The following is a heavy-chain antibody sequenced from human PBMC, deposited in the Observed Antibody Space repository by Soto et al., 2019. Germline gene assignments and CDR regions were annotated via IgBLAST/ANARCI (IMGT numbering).Heavy chain of an antibody. J-gene: IGHJ4*02. CDR3: AKVSSSWYAGFFDL. V-gene: IGHV3-23*01. CDR2: ISGSGGST. Sequence: GGSLRLSCAASGLTFSSYAMSWVRQAPGKGLEWVSAISGSGGSTYYADSVKGRFTISRDNSKNTLYLQMNTLRAEDTAIYYCAKVSSSWYAGFFDLWGQGTLVTVSS. CDR1: GLTFSSYA. D-gene: IGHD6-13*01.